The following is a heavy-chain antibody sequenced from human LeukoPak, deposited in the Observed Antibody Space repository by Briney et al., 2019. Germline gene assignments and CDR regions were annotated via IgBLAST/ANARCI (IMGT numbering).Heavy chain of an antibody. V-gene: IGHV3-9*01. CDR2: ISWNSGSI. CDR1: GFTFYDYA. J-gene: IGHJ4*02. CDR3: AKDGGGYSYGYFDY. D-gene: IGHD5-18*01. Sequence: PGGSLRLSCAASGFTFYDYAMHSVRHAPGKGLEWVSGISWNSGSIGYADSVKGRFTISRDNAKNSLYLQMNSLRAEDTALYYCAKDGGGYSYGYFDYWGQGTLATVSS.